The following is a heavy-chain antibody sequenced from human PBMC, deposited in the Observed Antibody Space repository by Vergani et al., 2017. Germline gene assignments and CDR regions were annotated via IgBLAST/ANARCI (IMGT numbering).Heavy chain of an antibody. CDR1: GGSISSYY. J-gene: IGHJ6*03. D-gene: IGHD3-3*01. Sequence: QVQLQESGPGLVKPSETLSLTCTVSGGSISSYYWSWIRQPPGKGLEWIGYIYYSGSTNYNPSLKSRVTISVDTSKNPFSLKLSSVTAADTAVYYCARSGRSITIFGVVTPPYYYYMDVWGKGTTVTVSS. CDR2: IYYSGST. CDR3: ARSGRSITIFGVVTPPYYYYMDV. V-gene: IGHV4-59*01.